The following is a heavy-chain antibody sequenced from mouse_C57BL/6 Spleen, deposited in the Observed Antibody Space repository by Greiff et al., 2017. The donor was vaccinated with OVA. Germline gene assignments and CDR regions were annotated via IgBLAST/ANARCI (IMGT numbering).Heavy chain of an antibody. D-gene: IGHD1-1*01. Sequence: VQLKESGPGLVKPSQSLSLTCSVTGYSITSGYYWNWIRQFPGNKLEWMGYISYDGSNNYNPSLKNRISITRDTSKNQFFLKLNSVTTEDTATYYCARDLDYYGSSRYYYAMDYWGQGTSVTVSS. CDR2: ISYDGSN. J-gene: IGHJ4*01. CDR1: GYSITSGYY. CDR3: ARDLDYYGSSRYYYAMDY. V-gene: IGHV3-6*01.